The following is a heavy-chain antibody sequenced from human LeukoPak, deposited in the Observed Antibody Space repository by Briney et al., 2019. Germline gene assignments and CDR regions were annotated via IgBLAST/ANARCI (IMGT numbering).Heavy chain of an antibody. V-gene: IGHV1-3*01. CDR3: ARDIYRGTDAYDM. Sequence: GSVKASCKASGYTFTTYAMHWVRQAPGQRLEWMGLINAGDDNTRYSENFQGRVTITKDTSANTAYIELSRLRSEDTAVYYCARDIYRGTDAYDMWGQGTMVTVSP. CDR2: INAGDDNT. CDR1: GYTFTTYA. D-gene: IGHD3-10*01. J-gene: IGHJ3*02.